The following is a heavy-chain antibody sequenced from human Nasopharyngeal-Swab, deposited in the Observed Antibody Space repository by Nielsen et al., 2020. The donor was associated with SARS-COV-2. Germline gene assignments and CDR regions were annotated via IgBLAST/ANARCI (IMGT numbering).Heavy chain of an antibody. Sequence: GESLKISCAASGFTFSSYAMHWVRQAPGKGLEWVSTINNRGDDTHYVDSVRGRFTVSRDNSKNTLYLQMNSLRGEDTAIYYCVKDLAYDEVSWGQGTLVTVSS. V-gene: IGHV3-23*01. J-gene: IGHJ5*02. CDR2: INNRGDDT. D-gene: IGHD5-12*01. CDR1: GFTFSSYA. CDR3: VKDLAYDEVS.